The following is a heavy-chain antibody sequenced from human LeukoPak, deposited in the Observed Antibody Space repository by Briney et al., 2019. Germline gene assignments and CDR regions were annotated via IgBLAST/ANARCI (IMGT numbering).Heavy chain of an antibody. V-gene: IGHV3-23*01. Sequence: GGSLRLSCAASGFTFSSYAMSWVRRAPGKGLEWVSAISGSGGSTYYADSVKGRFTISRDNSKNTLYLQMNSLRAEDTAVYYCAKSRITMVRGVITNFDYWGQGTLVTVSS. J-gene: IGHJ4*02. CDR3: AKSRITMVRGVITNFDY. CDR1: GFTFSSYA. D-gene: IGHD3-10*01. CDR2: ISGSGGST.